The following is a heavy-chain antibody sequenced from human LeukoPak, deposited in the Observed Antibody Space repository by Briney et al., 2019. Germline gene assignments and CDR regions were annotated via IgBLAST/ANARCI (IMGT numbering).Heavy chain of an antibody. V-gene: IGHV3-7*01. CDR2: IKTDGSEK. CDR3: ASHTGAGVAFRPFHI. J-gene: IGHJ3*02. CDR1: GFTFSNYW. Sequence: GGSLRLSCEGSGFTFSNYWMGWVRQAPGKGLQWVANIKTDGSEKYYVDSVKGRFTISRDNAKNSLYLQMNSLRAEDTALYYCASHTGAGVAFRPFHIWGQGTMVTVSS. D-gene: IGHD2-8*01.